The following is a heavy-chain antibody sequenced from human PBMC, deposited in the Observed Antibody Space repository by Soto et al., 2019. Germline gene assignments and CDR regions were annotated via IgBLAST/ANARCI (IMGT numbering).Heavy chain of an antibody. CDR3: ARGRNCMDV. J-gene: IGHJ6*02. Sequence: SETRSLTGTVSGGSISSGDYYWSWIRQHRGKGLEWIGYIYYSGSTYYNPSLKSRVTISLDTSKNQFSLKLSSVTAADTAVYYCARGRNCMDVWGQGTTVTVS. CDR2: IYYSGST. CDR1: GGSISSGDYY. V-gene: IGHV4-30-4*01.